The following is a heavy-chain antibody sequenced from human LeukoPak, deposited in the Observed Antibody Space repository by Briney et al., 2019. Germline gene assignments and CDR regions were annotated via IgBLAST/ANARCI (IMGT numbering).Heavy chain of an antibody. J-gene: IGHJ4*02. CDR1: GGSISSSSYY. CDR3: ARTGSARYYGSGSYPKYYFDY. Sequence: TSETLSLTCTVSGGSISSSSYYWGWIRQPPGKGLEWIGSIYYRGSTYYNPSLKRRVTISVDTSKNQFSLKLSSVTAADTAVYYCARTGSARYYGSGSYPKYYFDYWGQGTLVTVSS. D-gene: IGHD3-10*01. V-gene: IGHV4-39*01. CDR2: IYYRGST.